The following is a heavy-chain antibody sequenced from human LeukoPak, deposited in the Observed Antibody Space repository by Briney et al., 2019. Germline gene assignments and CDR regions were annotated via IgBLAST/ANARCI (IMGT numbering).Heavy chain of an antibody. CDR2: IITILGIA. J-gene: IGHJ4*02. V-gene: IGHV1-69*04. Sequence: WASVKVSCKASGGTFSSYAISWVRQAPGQGLEWMGRIITILGIANYAQKFQGRVTITADKSTSTAYMELSSLRSEDTAVYYCARSGQLLLNYFDYWGQGTLVTVSS. CDR1: GGTFSSYA. D-gene: IGHD2-15*01. CDR3: ARSGQLLLNYFDY.